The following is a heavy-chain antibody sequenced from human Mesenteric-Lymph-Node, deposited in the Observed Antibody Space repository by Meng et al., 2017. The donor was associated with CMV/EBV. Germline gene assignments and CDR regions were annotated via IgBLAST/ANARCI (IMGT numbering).Heavy chain of an antibody. J-gene: IGHJ4*02. CDR3: ARESSIAAPSGDY. D-gene: IGHD6-6*01. CDR2: ISSSGSTI. V-gene: IGHV3-11*01. Sequence: GESLKISCAASGFTFSDYYMSWIRQAPGKGLEWVSYISSSGSTIYYADSVKGRFTISRDNAKNSLYLQMNSLRAEDTAVYYCARESSIAAPSGDYWGQGTLVTVSS. CDR1: GFTFSDYY.